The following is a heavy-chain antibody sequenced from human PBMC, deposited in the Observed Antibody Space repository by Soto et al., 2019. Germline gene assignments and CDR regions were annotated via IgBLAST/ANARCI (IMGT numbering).Heavy chain of an antibody. J-gene: IGHJ4*02. CDR1: SFTFNNYA. CDR2: IGGSGRTT. CDR3: AKVGYTSSWYGFDY. Sequence: GGSLRLSCAASSFTFNNYAMSWVRQAPGKGLEWVSGIGGSGRTTYYADSVKGRFTISRDNSNNTLYLQMNSLRAEDTAVYYCAKVGYTSSWYGFDYWGQGTLVTVSS. V-gene: IGHV3-23*01. D-gene: IGHD6-13*01.